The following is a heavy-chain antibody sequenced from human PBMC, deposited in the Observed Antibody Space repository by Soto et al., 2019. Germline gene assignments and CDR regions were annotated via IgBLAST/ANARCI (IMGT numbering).Heavy chain of an antibody. D-gene: IGHD3-10*01. CDR2: ISSGSKTT. CDR3: AREAMLGVRSFDY. CDR1: GFTISGYS. V-gene: IGHV3-48*02. Sequence: GGSLRLSCAASGFTISGYSGRWGRQAAGKGLEWVSYISSGSKTTYYAESVKGRFTVSRDNARNSQYLQMNSLRDEETAVYYCAREAMLGVRSFDYWGQGTLVTVSS. J-gene: IGHJ4*02.